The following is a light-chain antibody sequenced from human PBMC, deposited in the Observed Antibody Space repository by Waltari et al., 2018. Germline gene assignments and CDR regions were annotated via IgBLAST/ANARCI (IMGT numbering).Light chain of an antibody. CDR2: DVS. CDR3: CSYAGNYVWV. J-gene: IGLJ3*02. V-gene: IGLV2-23*02. Sequence: QSALTQPAAVSGSPGQSVTISCTGASSDIGRYDIVSWYQQHPGNAPKLGISDVSKRPSGVSDRFSGSKSGDTASLTISGLQFEDEADYYCCSYAGNYVWVFGGGTRLTVL. CDR1: SSDIGRYDI.